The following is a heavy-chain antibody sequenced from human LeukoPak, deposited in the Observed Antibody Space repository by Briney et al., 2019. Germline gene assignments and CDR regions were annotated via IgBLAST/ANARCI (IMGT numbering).Heavy chain of an antibody. Sequence: ASVKASCKASGYTFTSYDINWVRQATGQGLEWMGWMNPKSGNTGYAQKFQGRVTMTRNTSISTAYMELSSLRSEDTAVYYCARLWAGYCSSTSCYRDDYWGQGTLVTVSS. D-gene: IGHD2-2*01. V-gene: IGHV1-8*01. CDR1: GYTFTSYD. J-gene: IGHJ4*02. CDR3: ARLWAGYCSSTSCYRDDY. CDR2: MNPKSGNT.